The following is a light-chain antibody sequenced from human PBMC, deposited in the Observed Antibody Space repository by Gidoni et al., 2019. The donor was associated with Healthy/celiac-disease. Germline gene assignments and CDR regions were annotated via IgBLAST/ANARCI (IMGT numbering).Light chain of an antibody. CDR1: SRDVGGYNF. J-gene: IGLJ1*01. V-gene: IGLV2-14*03. CDR2: DVS. CDR3: SSYTSSSTLYI. Sequence: HSALTQPASVSGSPGQSFTISCTGTSRDVGGYNFVSWYQHHPGKAPKILIYDVSARPSRVSNRFSGSKSGNTASLTISGLQAEDEADYYCSSYTSSSTLYIFGTGTKVTVL.